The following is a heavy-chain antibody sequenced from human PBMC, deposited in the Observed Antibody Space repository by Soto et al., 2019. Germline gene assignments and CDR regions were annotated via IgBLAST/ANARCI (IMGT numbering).Heavy chain of an antibody. D-gene: IGHD6-25*01. CDR2: INPLFNGT. V-gene: IGHV1-69*01. Sequence: QLVQSGAEVKKPGSSVKVSCTASGGPFNIFAVTWVRQAPGQGLQWIGGINPLFNGTHYAQKFMGRITITADEASSTTHMELSGLISDDTATYYCALACGSYHYCAYWGQGTPVAVSS. J-gene: IGHJ4*02. CDR3: ALACGSYHYCAY. CDR1: GGPFNIFA.